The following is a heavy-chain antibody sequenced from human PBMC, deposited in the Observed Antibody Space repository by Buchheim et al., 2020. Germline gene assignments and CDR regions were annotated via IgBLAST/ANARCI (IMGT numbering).Heavy chain of an antibody. CDR3: AKTGNAYGSYYYHGMDV. J-gene: IGHJ6*02. V-gene: IGHV3-30*18. CDR1: GFTFSSYG. D-gene: IGHD2-8*01. Sequence: QVQLVESGGGVVQPGRSLRLSCAASGFTFSSYGMHWVRQAPGKGLEWVAVISYDGSNKYYADSVKGRFTISRDNSKNTLYLQMNSLRAEDTAVYYCAKTGNAYGSYYYHGMDVWGQGTT. CDR2: ISYDGSNK.